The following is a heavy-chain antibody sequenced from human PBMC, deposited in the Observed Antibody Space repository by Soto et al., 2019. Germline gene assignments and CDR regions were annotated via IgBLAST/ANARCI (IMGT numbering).Heavy chain of an antibody. CDR1: GYTFTSYG. V-gene: IGHV1-18*01. J-gene: IGHJ6*02. Sequence: QVQLVQSGAEVKKPGASVKVSCKASGYTFTSYGISWVRQAPGQGLEWMGWISAYNGNTNYAQKLQGRVTMTTDTSKSTAYMELRSLRSDDTAVYYFARDHSGSYPSPDYYYYGMDVWGQGTTVTVSS. CDR2: ISAYNGNT. CDR3: ARDHSGSYPSPDYYYYGMDV. D-gene: IGHD1-26*01.